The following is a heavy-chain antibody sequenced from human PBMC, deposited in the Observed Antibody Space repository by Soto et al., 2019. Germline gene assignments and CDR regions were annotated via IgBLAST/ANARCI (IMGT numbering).Heavy chain of an antibody. J-gene: IGHJ4*02. CDR2: IYHSGST. CDR1: CGSISSSNG. Sequence: QVQLQESGPGLVNPSGTLSLTCAVSCGSISSSNGWSWVRQPPGKGLEWIGEIYHSGSTNYNPSLKSRVTLSVDKSKNQFSLKLSSVTAADTAVYYCARLILWWCLQSDYFDYWGQGTLVTVSS. D-gene: IGHD2-21*01. V-gene: IGHV4-4*02. CDR3: ARLILWWCLQSDYFDY.